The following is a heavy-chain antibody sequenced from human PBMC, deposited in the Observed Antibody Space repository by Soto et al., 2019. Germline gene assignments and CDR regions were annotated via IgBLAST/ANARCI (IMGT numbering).Heavy chain of an antibody. CDR1: GYTFTGYY. J-gene: IGHJ5*02. V-gene: IGHV1-2*02. D-gene: IGHD2-2*01. CDR3: ARHCSSTSCQFDP. Sequence: QVQLVQSGAEVKKPGASVKVSCKASGYTFTGYYIHWVRQAPGQGLEWMGGINPNSGASNYAQKLQGRVTMTRDTSISTAYMELSRLRSDDTAVYYCARHCSSTSCQFDPWGQGTLVTVSS. CDR2: INPNSGAS.